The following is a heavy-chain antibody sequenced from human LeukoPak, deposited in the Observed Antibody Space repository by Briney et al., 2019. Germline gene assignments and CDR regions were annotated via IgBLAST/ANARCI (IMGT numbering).Heavy chain of an antibody. D-gene: IGHD5-18*01. CDR1: GFTFSSHA. CDR2: ISSDGSYK. J-gene: IGHJ4*02. V-gene: IGHV3-30*04. Sequence: GRCLRLSCAASGFTFSSHALHWVRQAPGKGLEWVAVISSDGSYKYYADSVKGRFTISRDNSKNTLYLQVNSLIPEDTAVYYCARQYISGQWYFDYWGQGTLVTVSS. CDR3: ARQYISGQWYFDY.